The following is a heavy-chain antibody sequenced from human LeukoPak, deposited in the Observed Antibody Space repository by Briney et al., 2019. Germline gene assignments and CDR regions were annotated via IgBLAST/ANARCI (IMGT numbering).Heavy chain of an antibody. J-gene: IGHJ4*02. CDR1: GFTFSSYA. D-gene: IGHD3-16*01. V-gene: IGHV3-23*01. Sequence: PGGSLRLSCAASGFTFSSYAMSWVRQAPGKGLEWVSAISGSGGSTYYADSVKGWFTISRDNSKNTLYLQMNSLRAEDTAVYYCAKGPYDYVWGSPEDYWGQGTLVTVSS. CDR3: AKGPYDYVWGSPEDY. CDR2: ISGSGGST.